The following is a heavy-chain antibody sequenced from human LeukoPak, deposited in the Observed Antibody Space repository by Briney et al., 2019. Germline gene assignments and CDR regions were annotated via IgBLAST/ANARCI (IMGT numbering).Heavy chain of an antibody. CDR2: INPNDGDT. CDR1: VYTSTDYS. V-gene: IGHV1-2*02. D-gene: IGHD2-2*01. J-gene: IGHJ4*02. CDR3: ARANFLYCSSTTCLFDY. Sequence: PWASVKLSCKASVYTSTDYSTHSVRHAPGQGFERTGWINPNDGDTNYAQKFQSRVTMTRDTSISTAHMEGCGLRSDGTAVYYCARANFLYCSSTTCLFDYWGQGTLVTVSS.